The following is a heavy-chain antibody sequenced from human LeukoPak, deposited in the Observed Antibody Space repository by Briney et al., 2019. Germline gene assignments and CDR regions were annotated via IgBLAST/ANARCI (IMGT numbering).Heavy chain of an antibody. CDR3: ARQWAYGDYLLDY. D-gene: IGHD4-17*01. Sequence: GESLKISCKASGYNFATYWIGWVRQMPGKGLEWMGIIYPGDSDTRYSPSFQGQVTISADKSISTAYLQWSSLKASDTAMYYCARQWAYGDYLLDYWGQGTLVTVSS. J-gene: IGHJ4*02. CDR2: IYPGDSDT. V-gene: IGHV5-51*01. CDR1: GYNFATYW.